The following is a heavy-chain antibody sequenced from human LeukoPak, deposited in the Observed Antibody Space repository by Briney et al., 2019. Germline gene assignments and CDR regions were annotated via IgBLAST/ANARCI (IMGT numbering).Heavy chain of an antibody. Sequence: PSETLSLTCAVYGGSFSGYYWSWIRQPPGKGLEWIGEINHSGSTNYNPSLKSRVTISVDTSKNQFSLKLSSVTAADTAVYYCARHPRYCSGGSCYFDYWGQGTLVTVSS. D-gene: IGHD2-15*01. CDR1: GGSFSGYY. J-gene: IGHJ4*02. CDR2: INHSGST. CDR3: ARHPRYCSGGSCYFDY. V-gene: IGHV4-34*01.